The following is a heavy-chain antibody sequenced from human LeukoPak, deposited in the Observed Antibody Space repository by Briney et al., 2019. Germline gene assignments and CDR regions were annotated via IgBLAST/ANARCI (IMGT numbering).Heavy chain of an antibody. CDR2: IYSDGNTT. J-gene: IGHJ4*02. CDR1: GFTFSNYW. D-gene: IGHD2-2*01. V-gene: IGHV3-74*01. CDR3: ARDQGSTSRGIDY. Sequence: GGSLRLSCAGSGFTFSNYWMHWVRQAPGKGLVWVSRIYSDGNTTNYADSVKGRFTISRDNAKNTLYLQMNSLRAEDTAVYYCARDQGSTSRGIDYWGQGTLVTISS.